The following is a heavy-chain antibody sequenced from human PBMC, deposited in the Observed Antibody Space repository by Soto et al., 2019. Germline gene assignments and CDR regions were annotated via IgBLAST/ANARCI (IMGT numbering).Heavy chain of an antibody. J-gene: IGHJ4*02. D-gene: IGHD2-2*02. CDR1: GSRFSNYV. CDR2: IIPIFNST. CDR3: AREGRGKKAGYNGLVSLGY. Sequence: QVQLVQSGAEVKTPGSSLKVSCTVSGSRFSNYVISWVRQAPGHGLEWLGLIIPIFNSTQYAQKFQGRVNITADKSTNTAFLELSSVRSDDTAVYDCAREGRGKKAGYNGLVSLGYWGQGTLVTVSS. V-gene: IGHV1-69*06.